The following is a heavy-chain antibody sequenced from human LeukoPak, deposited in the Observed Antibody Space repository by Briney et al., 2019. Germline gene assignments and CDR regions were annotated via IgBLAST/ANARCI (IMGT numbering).Heavy chain of an antibody. J-gene: IGHJ6*02. Sequence: GGSLRLSCAASGFTFSSYGMHWVRQAPGKGLEWVAVISYDGSNKYYADSVKGRFTIPRDNSKNTLYLQMNSLRAEDTAVYYCAKDLIAAAGTSYYYGMDVWGQGTTVTVSS. V-gene: IGHV3-30*18. D-gene: IGHD6-13*01. CDR2: ISYDGSNK. CDR1: GFTFSSYG. CDR3: AKDLIAAAGTSYYYGMDV.